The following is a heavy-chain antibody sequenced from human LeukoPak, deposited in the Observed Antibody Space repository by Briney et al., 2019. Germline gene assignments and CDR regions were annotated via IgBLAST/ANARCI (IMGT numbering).Heavy chain of an antibody. CDR2: ISYDGSNK. Sequence: GGSLRLSCAASGFTFSSYGMHWVRQAPGKGLEWVAVISYDGSNKYYADSVKGRFTISRDNSKNTLYLQMNSLRAEDTAVYYCARDRYGDYTPGIDAFDIWGQGTMVTVSS. CDR1: GFTFSSYG. V-gene: IGHV3-30*03. D-gene: IGHD4-17*01. CDR3: ARDRYGDYTPGIDAFDI. J-gene: IGHJ3*02.